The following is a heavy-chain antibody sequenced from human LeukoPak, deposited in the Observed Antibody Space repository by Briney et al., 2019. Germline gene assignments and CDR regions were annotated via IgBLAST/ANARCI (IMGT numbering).Heavy chain of an antibody. Sequence: ASVKVSCKASGYTFTSYGISWVRQAPGQGLEWMGWISAYNGNTNYAQKLQGRVTMTTDTSTSTAYMELRSLRSDDAAVYYCARSYSSSWYSGYYYYGMDVWGQGTTVTVSS. D-gene: IGHD6-13*01. CDR1: GYTFTSYG. V-gene: IGHV1-18*01. J-gene: IGHJ6*02. CDR3: ARSYSSSWYSGYYYYGMDV. CDR2: ISAYNGNT.